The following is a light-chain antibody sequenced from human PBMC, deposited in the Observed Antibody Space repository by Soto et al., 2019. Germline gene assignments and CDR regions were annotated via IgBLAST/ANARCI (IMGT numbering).Light chain of an antibody. Sequence: DIQMTQSPSTLSASVGDRVTITCRASQSISSWLAWYQQKPGKAPKLLMYDASSLESGVRSKFSGSGSGTEFTLTISSLQPDDSATYYCQHYNSYPLTFGGGTKVDIK. J-gene: IGKJ4*01. V-gene: IGKV1-5*01. CDR3: QHYNSYPLT. CDR1: QSISSW. CDR2: DAS.